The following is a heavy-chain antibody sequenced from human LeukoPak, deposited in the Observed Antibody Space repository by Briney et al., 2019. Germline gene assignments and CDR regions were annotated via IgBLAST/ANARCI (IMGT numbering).Heavy chain of an antibody. CDR1: GYTFTGYY. CDR2: INPNSGGT. CDR3: ARGSVVRGVIGY. Sequence: ASVKVSCKASGYTFTGYYMHWVRQAPGQGLEWMGWINPNSGGTNYAQKLQGRVTMTTDTSTSTAYMELRSLRSDDTAVYYCARGSVVRGVIGYWGQGTLVTVSS. V-gene: IGHV1-2*02. J-gene: IGHJ4*02. D-gene: IGHD3-10*01.